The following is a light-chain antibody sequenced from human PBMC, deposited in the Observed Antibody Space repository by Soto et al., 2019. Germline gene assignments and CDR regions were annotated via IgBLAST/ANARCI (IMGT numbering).Light chain of an antibody. CDR1: SSDVGGYNY. V-gene: IGLV2-14*01. J-gene: IGLJ1*01. CDR2: EVA. Sequence: QSVLTQPPSASGSPGQSVTISCTGTSSDVGGYNYVSWYQQHPGEAPKLIIYEVAKRPSGVSSRFSGSKSGNTASLTISGLQAEDEADYHCSSYTSSSPLYVFGTGTKVTVL. CDR3: SSYTSSSPLYV.